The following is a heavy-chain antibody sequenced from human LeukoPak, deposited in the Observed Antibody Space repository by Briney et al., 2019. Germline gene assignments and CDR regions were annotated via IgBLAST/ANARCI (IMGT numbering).Heavy chain of an antibody. D-gene: IGHD6-13*01. J-gene: IGHJ4*02. Sequence: GGSLRLSCAASGFTFSSYAMHWVRQAPGKGLEYVSAISSNGGSTYYANSVKGRFTISRDNSKNTLYLQMGSLRAEDMAVYYCARRVAAAGTRAYYFDYWGQGTLVTVSS. CDR3: ARRVAAAGTRAYYFDY. CDR2: ISSNGGST. V-gene: IGHV3-64*01. CDR1: GFTFSSYA.